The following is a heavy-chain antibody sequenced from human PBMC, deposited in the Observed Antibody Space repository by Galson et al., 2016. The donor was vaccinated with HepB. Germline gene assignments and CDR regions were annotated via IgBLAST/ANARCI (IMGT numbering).Heavy chain of an antibody. D-gene: IGHD4-17*01. Sequence: SLRLSCAASGFSFSTSSMSWVRQAPGKGLDWVAYISSRRSTMYYAHSVRGRFTISRDNAKNSLFRQMNSLRDEDTAIYFCAGGDGGDLRHWGQGTLVTVSS. J-gene: IGHJ1*01. V-gene: IGHV3-48*02. CDR3: AGGDGGDLRH. CDR1: GFSFSTSS. CDR2: ISSRRSTM.